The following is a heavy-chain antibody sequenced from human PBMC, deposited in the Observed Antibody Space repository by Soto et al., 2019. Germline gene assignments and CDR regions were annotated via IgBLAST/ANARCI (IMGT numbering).Heavy chain of an antibody. CDR2: IYSGGST. V-gene: IGHV3-53*01. J-gene: IGHJ6*02. CDR3: ATSTVTTISAHYYYYGMDV. CDR1: GFTVSSNY. Sequence: SLRLSCAASGFTVSSNYMSWVRQAPGKGLEWVSVIYSGGSTYYADSVKGRFTISRDNSKNTLYLQMNSLRAEDTAVYYCATSTVTTISAHYYYYGMDVWGQGTTVTVSS. D-gene: IGHD4-17*01.